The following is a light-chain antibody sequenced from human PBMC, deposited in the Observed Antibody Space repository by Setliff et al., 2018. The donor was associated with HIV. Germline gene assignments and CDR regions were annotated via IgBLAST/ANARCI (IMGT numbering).Light chain of an antibody. CDR1: SSNIGAGFD. J-gene: IGLJ1*01. CDR3: QSYDSSLSGYV. CDR2: SFT. Sequence: HSVLTQPPSVSGAPGQRVTISCTGSSSNIGAGFDVHWYQQFPGTAPKLLIYSFTNRPSGVPDRFSGSKSGTSASLAIAGLQAEDEADYYCQSYDSSLSGYVFGTGTKVTV. V-gene: IGLV1-40*01.